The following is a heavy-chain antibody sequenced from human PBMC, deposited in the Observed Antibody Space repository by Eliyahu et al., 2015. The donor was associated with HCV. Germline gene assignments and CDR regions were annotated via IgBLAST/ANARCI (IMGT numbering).Heavy chain of an antibody. CDR1: GFTFGTYW. J-gene: IGHJ4*02. D-gene: IGHD1-1*01. Sequence: EVQLVESGGDLVQPGGSLRLXCAASGFTFGTYWMSWVRQAPGKGLEGVANIKQDGSEKYYVDSVKGRFTISRDNAKNSLYLQMNTLRAEDTAVYYCAREPGIALDYWGQGTLVTVSS. CDR3: AREPGIALDY. V-gene: IGHV3-7*01. CDR2: IKQDGSEK.